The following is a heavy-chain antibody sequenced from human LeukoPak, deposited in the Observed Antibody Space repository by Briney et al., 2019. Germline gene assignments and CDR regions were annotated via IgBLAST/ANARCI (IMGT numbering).Heavy chain of an antibody. CDR1: GYTFTSYY. CDR2: TNPNSGGT. D-gene: IGHD1-26*01. J-gene: IGHJ6*02. V-gene: IGHV1-2*02. Sequence: GASVTVSCTASGYTFTSYYMHWVRQAPGQGLEWMGWTNPNSGGTNYAQKFQGRVTMTRDTSISTAYMELSRLRSDDTAVYYCAREGIVDYYGMDVWGQGTTVTVSS. CDR3: AREGIVDYYGMDV.